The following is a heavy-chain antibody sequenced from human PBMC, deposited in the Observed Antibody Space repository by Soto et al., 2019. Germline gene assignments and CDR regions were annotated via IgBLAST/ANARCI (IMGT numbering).Heavy chain of an antibody. V-gene: IGHV4-59*01. CDR2: IYDSGST. CDR1: GDSINSYY. D-gene: IGHD3-9*01. CDR3: ATEAGVRYPFDP. Sequence: SETLSLTCTVSGDSINSYYWSWIRQPPGKGLEWIGYIYDSGSTNYNPSLKSRVTISVDTSKNQFSLKLTSVTAADTAMYYCATEAGVRYPFDPWGQGTLVTVSS. J-gene: IGHJ5*02.